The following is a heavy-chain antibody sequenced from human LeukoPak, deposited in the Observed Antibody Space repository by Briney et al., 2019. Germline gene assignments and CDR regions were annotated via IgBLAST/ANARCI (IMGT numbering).Heavy chain of an antibody. V-gene: IGHV3-7*03. Sequence: GGSLRLSCAAPGFTFRDFWMSWVRQAPGEGLKRVANIQQNGIEKYSVEGRFTISRDNVNSLLYLRINILRADDTAMYYCARDRDGKDLWGHGTLVTVSS. CDR3: ARDRDGKDL. J-gene: IGHJ5*02. D-gene: IGHD1-1*01. CDR2: IQQNGIEK. CDR1: GFTFRDFW.